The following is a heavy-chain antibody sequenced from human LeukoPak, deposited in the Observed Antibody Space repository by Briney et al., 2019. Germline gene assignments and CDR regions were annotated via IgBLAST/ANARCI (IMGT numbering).Heavy chain of an antibody. CDR3: ARLSVDTAMVTSYYFDY. D-gene: IGHD5-18*01. Sequence: SETLSLTCTVSGGSISSGDYYWGWIRQPPGKGLEWIGSIYYSGSTYYNPSLKSRVTISVDTSKNQFSLKLSSVTAADTAVYYCARLSVDTAMVTSYYFDYWGQGTLVTVSS. V-gene: IGHV4-39*01. CDR2: IYYSGST. CDR1: GGSISSGDYY. J-gene: IGHJ4*02.